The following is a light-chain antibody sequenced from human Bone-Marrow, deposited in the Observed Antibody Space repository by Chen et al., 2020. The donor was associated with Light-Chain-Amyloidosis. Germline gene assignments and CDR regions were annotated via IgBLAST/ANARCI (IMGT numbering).Light chain of an antibody. CDR1: ESVGSN. CDR3: QQYKNWPPWT. CDR2: SAS. Sequence: EIVMTQSPDTLSVSPGETATLSCRASESVGSNVAWHQQIPGQAPRLLIYSASIRATGVPARFRGSGSGTEFTLTISSPQSEDSALYYCQQYKNWPPWTFGQGTKVEIK. V-gene: IGKV3-15*01. J-gene: IGKJ1*01.